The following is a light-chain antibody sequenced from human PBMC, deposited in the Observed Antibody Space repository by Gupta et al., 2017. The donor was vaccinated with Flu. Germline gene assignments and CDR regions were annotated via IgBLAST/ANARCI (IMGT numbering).Light chain of an antibody. CDR2: GAS. CDR3: QQHNV. J-gene: IGKJ4*01. CDR1: QSVNTN. Sequence: MTQSPATLSVSPGERAPLSCRASQSVNTNVAWYQQRPGQGPRLLIYGASSRATGIPARFSGSGSGTEFTLTISSLQSEDIAIYYCQQHNVFGGGTKVEIK. V-gene: IGKV3-15*01.